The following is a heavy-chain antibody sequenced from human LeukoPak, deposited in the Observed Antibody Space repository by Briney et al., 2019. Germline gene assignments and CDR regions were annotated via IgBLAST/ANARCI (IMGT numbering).Heavy chain of an antibody. CDR1: GYTFTSYY. V-gene: IGHV1-46*01. J-gene: IGHJ6*02. D-gene: IGHD5-12*01. CDR3: ARVGDIVATREGDYYGMDV. Sequence: GASVKVSCKASGYTFTSYYMHWVRQAPGQGLEWMGIINPSGGSTSYAQKFQGRVTMTRDTSTSTVYIELSSLRSEDTAVYYCARVGDIVATREGDYYGMDVWGQGTTVTVSS. CDR2: INPSGGST.